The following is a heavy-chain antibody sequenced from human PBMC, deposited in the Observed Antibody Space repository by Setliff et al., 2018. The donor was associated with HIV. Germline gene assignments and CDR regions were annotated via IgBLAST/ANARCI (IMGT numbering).Heavy chain of an antibody. J-gene: IGHJ4*02. V-gene: IGHV4-4*07. D-gene: IGHD3-22*01. CDR2: IYTSGNM. CDR3: ARDRTEFVDGGYYPYYFDS. CDR1: GASISSYY. Sequence: PSETLSLTCTVSGASISSYYWNWFRQPAGKGLESLGRIYTSGNMIYNPSLKSRVTMSVDTSKNQFSLNLNSVTAADTAVYYCARDRTEFVDGGYYPYYFDSWGQGTLVTSPQ.